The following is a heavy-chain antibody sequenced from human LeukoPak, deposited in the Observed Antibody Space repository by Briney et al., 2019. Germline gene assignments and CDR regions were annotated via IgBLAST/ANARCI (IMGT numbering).Heavy chain of an antibody. J-gene: IGHJ5*02. CDR1: GYSISSGYY. V-gene: IGHV4-38-2*02. CDR2: IYHSGST. Sequence: SETLSLTCTVSGYSISSGYYWGWIRQPPGKGLEWIGSIYHSGSTYYNPSLKSRVTISVDTSKNQFSLKLSSVTAADTAVYYCARDIVPFGFDPWGQGTLVTVSS. CDR3: ARDIVPFGFDP. D-gene: IGHD1-26*01.